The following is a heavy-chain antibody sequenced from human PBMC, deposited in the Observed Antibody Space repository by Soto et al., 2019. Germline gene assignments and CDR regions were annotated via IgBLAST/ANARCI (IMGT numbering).Heavy chain of an antibody. V-gene: IGHV4-39*01. CDR2: IYYSGST. Sequence: PSETLSLTCTVSGGSISSSSYYWGWIRQPPGKGLEWIGSIYYSGSTYYNPSLKSRVTISVDTSKNQFSLKLSSVTAADTAVYYCARPYGDYMYYFDYWGQGTLVTVSS. CDR3: ARPYGDYMYYFDY. J-gene: IGHJ4*02. CDR1: GGSISSSSYY. D-gene: IGHD4-17*01.